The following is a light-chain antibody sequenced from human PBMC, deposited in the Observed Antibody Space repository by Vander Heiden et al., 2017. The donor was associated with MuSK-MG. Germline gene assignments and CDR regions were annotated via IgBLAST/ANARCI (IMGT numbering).Light chain of an antibody. CDR1: QSISDS. CDR3: QQSFSSPVT. J-gene: IGKJ5*01. V-gene: IGKV1-39*01. Sequence: DIQMTQSPSSLSASVGDRVTITCRASQSISDSLNWYQQKAGKAPKLLIYTASSLQSGVPSRFGGSGGGTDFTLTISSLQPEDFAIYYCQQSFSSPVTFGQGTRVDIK. CDR2: TAS.